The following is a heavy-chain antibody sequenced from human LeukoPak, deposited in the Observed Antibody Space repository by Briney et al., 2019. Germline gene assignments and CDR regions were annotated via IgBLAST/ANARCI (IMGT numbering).Heavy chain of an antibody. D-gene: IGHD3-22*01. CDR3: ARSSYYSDSSGYSYYSYYYMDV. Sequence: GASVKVSCKASGYTFTRYYIHWVRQAPGQGLEWLGRINPSGGSTNYAQKFQGRVTMTRDTSTSTVYMELSSLRSEDTAVYYCARSSYYSDSSGYSYYSYYYMDVWGKGTTVTVSS. V-gene: IGHV1-46*01. CDR1: GYTFTRYY. CDR2: INPSGGST. J-gene: IGHJ6*03.